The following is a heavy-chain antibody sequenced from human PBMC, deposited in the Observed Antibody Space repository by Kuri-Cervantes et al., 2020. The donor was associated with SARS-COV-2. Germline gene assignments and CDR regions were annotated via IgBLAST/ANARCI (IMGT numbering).Heavy chain of an antibody. Sequence: GESLKISCAASGFAFSRFAMNWVRQAPGKGLEWVSCIKGGSGTTYYAASVKGRFTVSRDNAKNTLYLLMSSLRVEDTAMYYCARDLGVAPDFWGQGTQVTVSS. D-gene: IGHD3-16*01. CDR1: GFAFSRFA. CDR3: ARDLGVAPDF. J-gene: IGHJ4*02. CDR2: IKGGSGTT. V-gene: IGHV3-23*01.